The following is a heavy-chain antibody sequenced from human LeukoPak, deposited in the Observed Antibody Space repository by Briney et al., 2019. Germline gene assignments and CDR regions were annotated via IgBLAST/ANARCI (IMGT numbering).Heavy chain of an antibody. CDR1: GFTFSSYA. D-gene: IGHD3-22*01. V-gene: IGHV3-23*01. Sequence: GGSLRLSCAASGFTFSSYAMSWVRQAPGKGLEWVSAISGSGGSTYYADSVKGRFTISRDNSKNTLYLQMNSLRAEDTAVYYCAKGYYYDSSGFLYFDYWGQGTLVTVSS. J-gene: IGHJ4*02. CDR2: ISGSGGST. CDR3: AKGYYYDSSGFLYFDY.